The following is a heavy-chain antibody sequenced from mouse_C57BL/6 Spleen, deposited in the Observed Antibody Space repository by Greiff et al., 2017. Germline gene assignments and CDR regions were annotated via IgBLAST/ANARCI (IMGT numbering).Heavy chain of an antibody. CDR3: ARYMNWDGAMGD. Sequence: DVMLVESGGGLVQPGGSLSLSCAASGFTFTDYYMSWVRQPPGKALEWLGFIRNKANGYTTEYSASVKGRFTISRDNSQSILYLQLNALVAEDSATYSCARYMNWDGAMGDWGQGTSVTVSS. J-gene: IGHJ4*01. V-gene: IGHV7-3*01. CDR1: GFTFTDYY. CDR2: IRNKANGYTT. D-gene: IGHD4-1*01.